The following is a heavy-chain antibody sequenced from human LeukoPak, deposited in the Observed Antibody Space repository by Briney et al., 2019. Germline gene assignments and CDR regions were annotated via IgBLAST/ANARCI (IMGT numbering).Heavy chain of an antibody. J-gene: IGHJ6*02. D-gene: IGHD3-22*01. CDR1: GYTFTSYY. Sequence: ASVNVSCKASGYTFTSYYMHWVRQAPGQGLEWMGIINPSGGSTSYAQKFQGRVTMTRDTSTSTVYMELSSLRSEDTAVYSCARGDLAWLLPGPLGMDVWGQGTTVTVSS. CDR3: ARGDLAWLLPGPLGMDV. V-gene: IGHV1-46*01. CDR2: INPSGGST.